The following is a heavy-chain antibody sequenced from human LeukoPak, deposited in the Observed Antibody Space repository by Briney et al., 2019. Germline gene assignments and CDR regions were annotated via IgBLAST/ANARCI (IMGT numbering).Heavy chain of an antibody. J-gene: IGHJ4*02. Sequence: SETLSLTCAVYGGSFSGYYWSWIRQPPGKGLEWIGEINHSGSTNYNPSLKSRVTISVDTSKNQFSLKLSSVTAADTAVYYCAGHSSSGSDYWGQGTLVTVSS. V-gene: IGHV4-34*01. D-gene: IGHD6-13*01. CDR3: AGHSSSGSDY. CDR1: GGSFSGYY. CDR2: INHSGST.